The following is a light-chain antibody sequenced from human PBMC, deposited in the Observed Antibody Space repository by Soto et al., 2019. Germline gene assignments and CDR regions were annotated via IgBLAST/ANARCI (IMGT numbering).Light chain of an antibody. Sequence: DIQMTQSPSSLSASVGDRVTITCQASQDISNYLNWYQQKPGKAPKLLIYDASNLETGVPSRFSGSGSGTDFTFTISSLQPEDIATYYCQQYDNLPXTFGQGTRLEI. V-gene: IGKV1-33*01. CDR2: DAS. J-gene: IGKJ5*01. CDR1: QDISNY. CDR3: QQYDNLPXT.